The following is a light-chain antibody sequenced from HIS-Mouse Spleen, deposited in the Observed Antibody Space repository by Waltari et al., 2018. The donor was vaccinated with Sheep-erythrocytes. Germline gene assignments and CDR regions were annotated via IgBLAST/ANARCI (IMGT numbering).Light chain of an antibody. CDR2: EDS. CDR3: YSTDSSGNHWV. J-gene: IGLJ3*02. V-gene: IGLV3-10*01. CDR1: ALPKKD. Sequence: SYELTQPPSASVSPGQTARITCSGDALPKKDANWYQQKSGQAPVLVIYEDSKRPSGIPERFSGSTSGTMATLTISGAQVEDEADYYCYSTDSSGNHWVFGGGTKLTVL.